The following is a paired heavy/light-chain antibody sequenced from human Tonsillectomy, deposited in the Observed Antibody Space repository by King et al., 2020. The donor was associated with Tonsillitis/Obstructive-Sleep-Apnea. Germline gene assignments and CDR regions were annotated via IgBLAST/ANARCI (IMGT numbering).Light chain of an antibody. V-gene: IGKV2-28*01. Sequence: DIVMTQSPLSLPVTPGEPASISCRSSQSLLHSNGYNYLDWYLQRPGQSPQLLIYLASNRASGVPDRFSGSGSGTDFTLKISRVEAEDVGVYYCMQALQTPRTFGQGTKVEIK. J-gene: IGKJ1*01. CDR1: QSLLHSNGYNY. CDR3: MQALQTPRT. CDR2: LAS.
Heavy chain of an antibody. CDR2: IKSTEDGGTT. D-gene: IGHD6-19*01. Sequence: EVQLVESGGGIVKPGGSLRLSCAASGFTFSNAWMRWVRQAPGRGLEWVGRIKSTEDGGTTDSAAPVKARFTISRDDLKKTLYLQMNNLKIEDTGVYYCATESPRIAVPGTVFWGRGTLVTVSS. V-gene: IGHV3-15*01. J-gene: IGHJ4*02. CDR3: ATESPRIAVPGTVF. CDR1: GFTFSNAW.